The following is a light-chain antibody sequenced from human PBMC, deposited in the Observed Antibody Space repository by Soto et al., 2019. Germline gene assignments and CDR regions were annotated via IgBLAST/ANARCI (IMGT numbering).Light chain of an antibody. CDR2: EVS. J-gene: IGLJ2*01. CDR3: SSYAGSIIVV. CDR1: SSNIGSNT. Sequence: QSVLTQPPSASGTPGQRVTISCSGSSSNIGSNTVNWYQQHPGKAPKLMIYEVSKRPSGVPDRFSGSKSGSTASLTVSGLQAEDEADYYCSSYAGSIIVVFGGGTKLTVL. V-gene: IGLV2-8*01.